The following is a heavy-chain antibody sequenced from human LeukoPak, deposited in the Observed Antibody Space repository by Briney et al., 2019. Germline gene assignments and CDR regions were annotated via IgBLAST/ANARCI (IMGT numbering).Heavy chain of an antibody. CDR1: GGSISSHY. Sequence: SETLSLTCTVSGGSISSHYWSWIRQPPGKGLEWIGYIYYSGNTNYNPSLKSRVTMSVDTSKNQFSLKLSSVTAVDTAVYYCARDGHSSGWGLGQFYYYGMDVWGQGTTVTVSS. D-gene: IGHD6-19*01. CDR3: ARDGHSSGWGLGQFYYYGMDV. V-gene: IGHV4-59*11. CDR2: IYYSGNT. J-gene: IGHJ6*02.